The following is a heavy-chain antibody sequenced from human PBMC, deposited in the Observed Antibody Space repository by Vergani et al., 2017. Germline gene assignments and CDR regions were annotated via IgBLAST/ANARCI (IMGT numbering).Heavy chain of an antibody. Sequence: EVQLVESGGGLVQPGGSLTPSCAASGFTFSNSWMTWVRQAPGKGLEWIGRIRSKNDGGTADYAAPLKGRFTISRDDSKDSAFLLVNNLKTEDTAVYFCYTDYHDYWGQGALVTVSS. D-gene: IGHD2-2*02. V-gene: IGHV3-15*01. CDR1: GFTFSNSW. CDR3: YTDYHDY. J-gene: IGHJ4*02. CDR2: IRSKNDGGTA.